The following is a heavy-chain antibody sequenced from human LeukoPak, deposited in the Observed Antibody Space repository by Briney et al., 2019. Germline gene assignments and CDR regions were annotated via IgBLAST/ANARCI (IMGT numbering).Heavy chain of an antibody. CDR1: GGSISSYD. J-gene: IGHJ3*02. CDR2: IYDSGNT. CDR3: ARPSYDILTGYLDAFDI. V-gene: IGHV4-4*07. Sequence: SETLSLTCTVSGGSISSYDWSWIRQPAGKGPEWIGRIYDSGNTRYNPSLKSRLTMSVDTSKNQFSLKLSSVTAADTAAYYCARPSYDILTGYLDAFDIWGQGTMVTVSS. D-gene: IGHD3-9*01.